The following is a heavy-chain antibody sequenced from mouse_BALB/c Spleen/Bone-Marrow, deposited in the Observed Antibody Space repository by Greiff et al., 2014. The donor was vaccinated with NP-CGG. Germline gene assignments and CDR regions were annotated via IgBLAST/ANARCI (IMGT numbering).Heavy chain of an antibody. J-gene: IGHJ2*01. CDR1: GYSFTGYT. V-gene: IGHV1-26*01. D-gene: IGHD2-4*01. Sequence: VQLKESGPELVKPGASMKISCKASGYSFTGYTMNWVKQSHGKNLEWIGLINPYNGGTRYNHKFKGKATLTVDKSSSTAYMELLSLTSEDSAVYYCARGPPLYYDYGFDYWGQGTTLTVSS. CDR2: INPYNGGT. CDR3: ARGPPLYYDYGFDY.